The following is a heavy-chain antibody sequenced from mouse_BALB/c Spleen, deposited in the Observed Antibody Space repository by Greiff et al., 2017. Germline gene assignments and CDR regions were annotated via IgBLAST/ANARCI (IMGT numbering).Heavy chain of an antibody. J-gene: IGHJ2*01. CDR3: ARRGYGFDY. CDR1: GFAFSSYD. V-gene: IGHV5-12-1*01. D-gene: IGHD2-2*01. CDR2: ISSGGGST. Sequence: EVNLVESGGGLVKPGGSLKLSCAASGFAFSSYDMSCVRQTPEKRLEWVAYISSGGGSTYYPDTVKGRFTISRDNAKNTLYLQMSSLKSEDTAMYYCARRGYGFDYWGQGTTLTVSS.